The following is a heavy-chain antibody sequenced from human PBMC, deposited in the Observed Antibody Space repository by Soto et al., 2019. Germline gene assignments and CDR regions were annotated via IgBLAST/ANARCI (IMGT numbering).Heavy chain of an antibody. CDR3: ARVSIAVAGIAYYFDY. D-gene: IGHD6-19*01. J-gene: IGHJ4*02. V-gene: IGHV3-30-3*01. CDR2: VSHDGSNK. CDR1: GFSFSSCA. Sequence: QVPLVESGGGVVQPGRSLRLSCAASGFSFSSCAMHWVRQAPGKGLEWVAVVSHDGSNKYYADSVKGRVTISRDNCINTVYLQMNSLRAEDTAVYYCARVSIAVAGIAYYFDYWGQGTLVTVSS.